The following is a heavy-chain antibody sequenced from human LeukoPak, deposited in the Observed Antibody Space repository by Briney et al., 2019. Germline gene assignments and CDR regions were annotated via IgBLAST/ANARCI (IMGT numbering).Heavy chain of an antibody. Sequence: ASVKVSCKASGYTFTGYYMHWVRQAPGQGLEWVGWINPKSGGTDYAQRLQGRVTTTTDTSIATAYMELRRLTSDDTAVYFCARGTIGSYSSVHDWGQGTLVTVSS. J-gene: IGHJ1*01. CDR2: INPKSGGT. D-gene: IGHD1-26*01. CDR3: ARGTIGSYSSVHD. V-gene: IGHV1-2*02. CDR1: GYTFTGYY.